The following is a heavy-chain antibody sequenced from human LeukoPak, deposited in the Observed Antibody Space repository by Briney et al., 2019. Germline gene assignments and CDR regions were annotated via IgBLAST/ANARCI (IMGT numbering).Heavy chain of an antibody. CDR3: ARPPTDSSGYYYYYGMDV. D-gene: IGHD3-22*01. CDR2: IIPILGIA. Sequence: ASVKVSCKASGGTFSSYAISWVRQAPGQGLEWMGRIIPILGIANYAQKFQGRVTITADKSTSTAYMELSSLRSEDTAVYYCARPPTDSSGYYYYYGMDVWGQGTTVTVPS. CDR1: GGTFSSYA. V-gene: IGHV1-69*04. J-gene: IGHJ6*02.